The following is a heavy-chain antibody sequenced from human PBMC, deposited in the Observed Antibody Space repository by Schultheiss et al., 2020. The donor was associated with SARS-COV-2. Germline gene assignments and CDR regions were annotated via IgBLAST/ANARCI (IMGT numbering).Heavy chain of an antibody. Sequence: ASVKVSCKASGYTFTGYYMHWVRQAPGQGLEWMGIINPSGGSTSYAQKLQGRVTMTTDTSTSTAYMELRSLRSDDTAVYYCARRGTRNPKDVWGQGTTVTVSS. D-gene: IGHD2-2*01. CDR1: GYTFTGYY. V-gene: IGHV1-46*01. CDR3: ARRGTRNPKDV. J-gene: IGHJ6*02. CDR2: INPSGGST.